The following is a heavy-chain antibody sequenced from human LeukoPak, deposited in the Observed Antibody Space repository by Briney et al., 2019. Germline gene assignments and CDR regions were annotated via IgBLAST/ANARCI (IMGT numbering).Heavy chain of an antibody. Sequence: GGSLRLSCAASGFTFSSYAMHWVRQAPGKGLEWVAVISYDGSNKYYADSVKGRFTISRDNSKNTLYLQMNSLRAEDTAVYYCARGVGYYDSSGYIDYWGQGTLVTVSS. CDR2: ISYDGSNK. V-gene: IGHV3-30*04. CDR3: ARGVGYYDSSGYIDY. J-gene: IGHJ4*02. CDR1: GFTFSSYA. D-gene: IGHD3-22*01.